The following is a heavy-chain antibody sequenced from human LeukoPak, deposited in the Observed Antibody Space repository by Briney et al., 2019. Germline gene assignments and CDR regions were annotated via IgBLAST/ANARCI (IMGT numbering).Heavy chain of an antibody. CDR3: ATPPTVTRNY. V-gene: IGHV3-23*01. Sequence: GGTLRLSCAASGFTFSSYGMSWVRQAPGKGLEWVSAISGSGGSTYYADSVKGRFTISRDNSKNTLYLQMDSLRAEDTAVYYCATPPTVTRNYWGQGTLVTVSS. D-gene: IGHD4-17*01. CDR2: ISGSGGST. J-gene: IGHJ4*02. CDR1: GFTFSSYG.